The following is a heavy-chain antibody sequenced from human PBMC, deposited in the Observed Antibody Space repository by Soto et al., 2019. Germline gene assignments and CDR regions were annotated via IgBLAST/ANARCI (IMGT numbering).Heavy chain of an antibody. CDR3: ARDFWRNGVCLDV. CDR2: INSDGSST. Sequence: EVQLVESGGGLVQPGGSLRLSCAASGFTFSNHWMHWVRQVPGKGLVWVSRINSDGSSTSYADSVKGRFTISRDNAKNTLYLEMNNLRVEDTAVFYCARDFWRNGVCLDVWGQGTTVTVSS. V-gene: IGHV3-74*01. D-gene: IGHD2-8*01. CDR1: GFTFSNHW. J-gene: IGHJ6*02.